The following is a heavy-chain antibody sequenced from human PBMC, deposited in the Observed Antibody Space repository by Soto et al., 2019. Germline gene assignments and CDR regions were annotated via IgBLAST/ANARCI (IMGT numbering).Heavy chain of an antibody. CDR2: IYYSGST. V-gene: IGHV4-59*01. CDR1: GGSISSYY. J-gene: IGHJ6*02. D-gene: IGHD1-1*01. CDR3: ARQLEFSHYYYYGMDV. Sequence: ASETLSLTCTVSGGSISSYYWSWIRQPPGKGLEWIGYIYYSGSTNYNPSLKSRVTISVDTSKNQFSLKLSSVTAADTAVYYCARQLEFSHYYYYGMDVWGQGTTVTVSS.